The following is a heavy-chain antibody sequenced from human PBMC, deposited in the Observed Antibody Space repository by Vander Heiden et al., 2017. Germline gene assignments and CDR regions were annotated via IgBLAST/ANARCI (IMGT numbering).Heavy chain of an antibody. J-gene: IGHJ4*02. CDR3: ARVTSGY. V-gene: IGHV3-23*01. CDR2: IKSSSGTT. CDR1: GFTFSRYG. Sequence: EVQLLESGGGLVQPGGSLRLSCAASGFTFSRYGMTWVRQAPGKGLEWVSTIKSSSGTTFYADSVQGRFTVSRDNSKNTLYLQMNSLRAEDTAIYYCARVTSGYWGQGTLVTVSS.